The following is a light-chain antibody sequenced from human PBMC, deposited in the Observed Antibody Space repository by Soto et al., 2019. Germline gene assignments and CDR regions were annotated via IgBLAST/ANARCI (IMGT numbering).Light chain of an antibody. CDR3: QQYGSLPYT. CDR1: PSVSNS. V-gene: IGKV3-11*01. Sequence: ESVLTQSPATLSLSPGERATLSCRASPSVSNSLAWYQHKPGQAPRLLIYDASNRATGVPTRFSGSGSGTDFTLTISRLEPEDFAVYHCQQYGSLPYTFGQGTKVDIK. J-gene: IGKJ2*01. CDR2: DAS.